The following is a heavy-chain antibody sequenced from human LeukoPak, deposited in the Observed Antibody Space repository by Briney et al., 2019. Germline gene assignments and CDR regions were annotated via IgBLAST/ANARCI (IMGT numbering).Heavy chain of an antibody. J-gene: IGHJ4*02. CDR3: ARGQSTPYSSSSYYFDY. Sequence: PGGSLRLSCAASGFTFSSYWMSWVRQAPGKGLEWVANIKQDGSEKYYVDSVKGRFTISRDNAKNSLYLQMNSLRAEDTAVYYCARGQSTPYSSSSYYFDYWGQGPLVTVSS. D-gene: IGHD6-6*01. CDR1: GFTFSSYW. CDR2: IKQDGSEK. V-gene: IGHV3-7*01.